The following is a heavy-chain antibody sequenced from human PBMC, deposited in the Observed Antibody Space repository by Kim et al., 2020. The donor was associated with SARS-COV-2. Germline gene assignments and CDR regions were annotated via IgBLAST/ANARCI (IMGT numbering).Heavy chain of an antibody. CDR3: ARDRGWLRPSYY. V-gene: IGHV3-7*03. Sequence: GGSLRLSCAASGFSFSGYWMSWVRQAPGKGLEWLATIRQDGNEESYVDSVKGRFTISRDNAKNSVFLQMDSLRADDSGVYYCARDRGWLRPSYYWGQGILVFVSS. CDR1: GFSFSGYW. J-gene: IGHJ4*02. CDR2: IRQDGNEE. D-gene: IGHD5-12*01.